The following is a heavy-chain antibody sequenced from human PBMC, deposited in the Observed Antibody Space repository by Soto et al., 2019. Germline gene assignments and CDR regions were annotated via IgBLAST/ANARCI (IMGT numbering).Heavy chain of an antibody. CDR1: GFTFSDYY. D-gene: IGHD3-3*01. Sequence: GGSLRLSCAASGFTFSDYYMSWIRQDPGKGLEWVSYISSSGSTIYYADSVKGRFTISRDNAKNSLYLQMNSLRAEDTAVYYCARDQGITTFGVYSMYYYGMDVWGQGTTVTVSS. J-gene: IGHJ6*02. V-gene: IGHV3-11*01. CDR2: ISSSGSTI. CDR3: ARDQGITTFGVYSMYYYGMDV.